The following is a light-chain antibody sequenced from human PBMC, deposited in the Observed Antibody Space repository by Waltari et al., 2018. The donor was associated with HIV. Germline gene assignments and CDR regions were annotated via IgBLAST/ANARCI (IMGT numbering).Light chain of an antibody. CDR1: QSFSSD. V-gene: IGKV3-15*01. Sequence: EIVMTQSPATLSVSPGERATLSCRASQSFSSDLAWYQHKPGQAPRLLIYGASTRAVGIPARFSGSGSGTEFTLTISSLQSEDFAVYYCQQYNNWPLSFVHGTKLELK. CDR2: GAS. J-gene: IGKJ2*01. CDR3: QQYNNWPLS.